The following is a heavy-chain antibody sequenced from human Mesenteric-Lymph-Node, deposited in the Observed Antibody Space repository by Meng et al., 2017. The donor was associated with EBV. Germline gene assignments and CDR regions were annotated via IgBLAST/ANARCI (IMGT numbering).Heavy chain of an antibody. Sequence: QVQLVQAGAEGKKPGASVKVSCKASGYSFSSYGISWVRQAPGQGLEWMGWISAYNGNINYAQKFQGRVTMTTDTSTSTAYMELRSLRSDGTAVYYCATDTGRVINNLFDPWDQGTLVTVSS. CDR3: ATDTGRVINNLFDP. CDR1: GYSFSSYG. D-gene: IGHD3-22*01. V-gene: IGHV1-18*01. CDR2: ISAYNGNI. J-gene: IGHJ5*02.